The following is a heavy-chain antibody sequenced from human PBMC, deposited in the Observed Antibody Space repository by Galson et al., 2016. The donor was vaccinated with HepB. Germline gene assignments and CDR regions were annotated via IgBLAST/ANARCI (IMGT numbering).Heavy chain of an antibody. D-gene: IGHD1-26*01. J-gene: IGHJ6*02. Sequence: SLRLSCAASGFTFSTYGMHWVRQAPGKGLEWVAVIWFDGSDKFSADSVKGRFTISRDNSNNTLYLQMNSLRAEDTAVYYCARAPRWYSGRPVVYYYHYGMDVWSQGTTGTVSS. V-gene: IGHV3-33*01. CDR1: GFTFSTYG. CDR2: IWFDGSDK. CDR3: ARAPRWYSGRPVVYYYHYGMDV.